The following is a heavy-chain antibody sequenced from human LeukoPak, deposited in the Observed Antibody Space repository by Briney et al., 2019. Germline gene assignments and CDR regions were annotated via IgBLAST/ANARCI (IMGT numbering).Heavy chain of an antibody. D-gene: IGHD3-22*01. Sequence: GSLRLSCAASGFTFSDYYMSWIRQAPGKGLEWVSYISSSGSTTYYADSVKGRFTISRDNAKNSLYLQMNSLRVEDTAVYYCARDIDYDSSGRYYFDYWGQGTLVTVSS. J-gene: IGHJ4*02. CDR2: ISSSGSTT. CDR1: GFTFSDYY. V-gene: IGHV3-11*01. CDR3: ARDIDYDSSGRYYFDY.